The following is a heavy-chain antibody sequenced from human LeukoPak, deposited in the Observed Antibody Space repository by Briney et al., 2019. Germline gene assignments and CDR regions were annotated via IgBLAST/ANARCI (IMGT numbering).Heavy chain of an antibody. V-gene: IGHV3-74*01. D-gene: IGHD3-10*01. CDR1: GFTFSGYW. CDR2: INNVGTTT. CDR3: AKEFYGSGDY. J-gene: IGHJ4*02. Sequence: GGSPRLSCAASGFTFSGYWMNWVRQAPGKGLVWVSRINNVGTTTSYADSVKGRFTISRDNAKNTLYLQMNSLRAEDTAVYYCAKEFYGSGDYWGQGTLVTVSS.